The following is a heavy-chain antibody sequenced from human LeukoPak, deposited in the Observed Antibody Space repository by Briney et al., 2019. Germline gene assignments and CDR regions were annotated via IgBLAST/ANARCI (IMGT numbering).Heavy chain of an antibody. Sequence: PGGSLRLSCAASGFTFSSYEMNWIRQAPGKGVEWVSYISNSGTIISYADSVKGRFTISRDNAKNSLYLQMNSLRAEDTAVYYCARGYGQHDAFDIWGQGTMVTVSS. D-gene: IGHD3-16*01. V-gene: IGHV3-48*03. CDR2: ISNSGTII. CDR1: GFTFSSYE. CDR3: ARGYGQHDAFDI. J-gene: IGHJ3*02.